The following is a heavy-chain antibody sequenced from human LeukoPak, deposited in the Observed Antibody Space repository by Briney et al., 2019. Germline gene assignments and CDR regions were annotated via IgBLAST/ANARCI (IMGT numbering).Heavy chain of an antibody. D-gene: IGHD3-10*01. V-gene: IGHV4-59*08. CDR2: IYYTGST. Sequence: SETLSLTCIVSGGSISPYYWSWIRQPPGKGLEWIGYIYYTGSTYYNSSLKSRVTISVDTSKNQFSLKLSSVTAADTAVYYCARAYYYGSGTFDIWAHGTMVTVSS. CDR1: GGSISPYY. CDR3: ARAYYYGSGTFDI. J-gene: IGHJ3*02.